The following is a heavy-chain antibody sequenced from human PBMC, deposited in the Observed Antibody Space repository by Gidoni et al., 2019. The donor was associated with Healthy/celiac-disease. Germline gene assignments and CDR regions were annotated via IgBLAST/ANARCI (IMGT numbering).Heavy chain of an antibody. CDR1: GGSISSSSYY. CDR3: ASEKTVGAGSYYHY. V-gene: IGHV4-39*01. Sequence: QLQLQESGPGLVKPSETLSLTCTVSGGSISSSSYYWGWIRQPPGKGLEWIGSIYYSGSTYYNPSLKSRVTISVDTSKNQFSLKLSSVTAADTAVYYCASEKTVGAGSYYHYWGQGTLVTVSS. J-gene: IGHJ4*02. D-gene: IGHD1-26*01. CDR2: IYYSGST.